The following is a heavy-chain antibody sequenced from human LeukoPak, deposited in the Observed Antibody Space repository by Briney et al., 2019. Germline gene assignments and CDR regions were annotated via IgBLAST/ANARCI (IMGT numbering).Heavy chain of an antibody. Sequence: SETLSLTCTVSGGSISSGGYYWSWIRQHPGKGLEWIGYIYYSGGTYYNPSLKSRVTISVDTSKNQFSLKLSSVTAADTAVYYCARERHDYGGNSYFDYWGQGTLVTVSS. J-gene: IGHJ4*02. D-gene: IGHD4-23*01. CDR3: ARERHDYGGNSYFDY. CDR2: IYYSGGT. CDR1: GGSISSGGYY. V-gene: IGHV4-31*03.